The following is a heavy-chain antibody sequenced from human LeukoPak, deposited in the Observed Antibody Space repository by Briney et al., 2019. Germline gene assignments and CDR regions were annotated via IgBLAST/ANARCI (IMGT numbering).Heavy chain of an antibody. V-gene: IGHV1-2*02. D-gene: IGHD3-22*01. CDR3: ARVYPPSYYYDSSGYYYHAFDI. CDR2: INPNSGGT. J-gene: IGHJ3*02. CDR1: GYTFTGYY. Sequence: VASVKVSCKASGYTFTGYYMHWVRQAPGQGLEWMGWINPNSGGTNYAQKFQGRVTMTRDSSLSTAYMELSRLRSEDTAVYYCARVYPPSYYYDSSGYYYHAFDIWGQGTMVTVSS.